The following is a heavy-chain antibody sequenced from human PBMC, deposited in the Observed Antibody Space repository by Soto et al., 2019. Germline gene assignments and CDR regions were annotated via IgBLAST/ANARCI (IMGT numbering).Heavy chain of an antibody. Sequence: EVQLVESGGGLVQPGGSLRLSCAASGFTVSTKYMSWVRQAPGKGLERVSVIYSGGSTFYADSVRGRFTISRDNSKNTGNLQMNSLIAEDTAVYYFARDPWAADYWGQGTLVTVSS. CDR2: IYSGGST. J-gene: IGHJ4*02. CDR1: GFTVSTKY. D-gene: IGHD3-16*01. V-gene: IGHV3-66*01. CDR3: ARDPWAADY.